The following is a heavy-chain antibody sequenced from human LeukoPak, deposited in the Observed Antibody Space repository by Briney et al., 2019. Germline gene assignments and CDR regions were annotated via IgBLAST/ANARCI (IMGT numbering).Heavy chain of an antibody. J-gene: IGHJ6*02. Sequence: PGGSLRLSCAASGFTFSSYSMNWVRQAPGKGLEWVSSISSSSSYIYYADSVKGRFTISRDSAKNSLYLQMNSLRAEDTAVYYCARGIYGDYRSYYYYYGMDVWGQGTTVTVSS. D-gene: IGHD4-17*01. CDR1: GFTFSSYS. CDR2: ISSSSSYI. CDR3: ARGIYGDYRSYYYYYGMDV. V-gene: IGHV3-21*01.